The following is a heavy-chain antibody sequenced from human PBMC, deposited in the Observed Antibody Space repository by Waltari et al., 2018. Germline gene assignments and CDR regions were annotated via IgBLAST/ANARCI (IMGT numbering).Heavy chain of an antibody. CDR1: GFTFGDYP. V-gene: IGHV3-49*04. J-gene: IGHJ4*02. CDR2: IKSKAYGGTT. CDR3: TRVLGWGANAY. D-gene: IGHD1-26*01. Sequence: EVQLVESGGGLVQPGRSLRLSCRGSGFTFGDYPMSWVRQAPGKGVEGVGRIKSKAYGGTTEYAASVKGRFTISRDDSKSMAYLQMNSLETEDTAVYYCTRVLGWGANAYWGQGTLVTVSS.